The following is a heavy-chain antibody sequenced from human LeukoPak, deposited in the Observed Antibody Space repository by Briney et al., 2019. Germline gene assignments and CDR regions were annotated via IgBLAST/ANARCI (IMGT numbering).Heavy chain of an antibody. Sequence: PGGSLRLSCAASGFAFRSYEMNWVREAPGKGLVWVSYISVGGSTIYYAGSVKGRFTISRDDAKNSLYLQMNSLRAEDTAVYYCARDLAGDHYFDSWGQGTLVTVSS. J-gene: IGHJ4*02. D-gene: IGHD3-16*01. CDR2: ISVGGSTI. CDR3: ARDLAGDHYFDS. CDR1: GFAFRSYE. V-gene: IGHV3-48*03.